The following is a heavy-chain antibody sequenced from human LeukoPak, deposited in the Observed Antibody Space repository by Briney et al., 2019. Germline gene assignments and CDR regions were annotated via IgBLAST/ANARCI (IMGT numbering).Heavy chain of an antibody. J-gene: IGHJ4*02. CDR3: AREGGYSHAFDY. D-gene: IGHD3-22*01. Sequence: PGGSLRLSCAASGFSFSSYWMHWVRQAPGKGLVWVSRIKSDSSSTSYADFVKGRFTISRDNAKSTVYLQMSSLRAEDTAVYYCAREGGYSHAFDYWGQGTLVTVSS. CDR2: IKSDSSST. CDR1: GFSFSSYW. V-gene: IGHV3-74*01.